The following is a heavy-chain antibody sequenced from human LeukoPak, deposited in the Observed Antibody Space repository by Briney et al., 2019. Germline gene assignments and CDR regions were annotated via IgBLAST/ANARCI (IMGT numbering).Heavy chain of an antibody. V-gene: IGHV1-2*02. CDR3: ARDRYYDFWSGYRMHSYYYYGMDV. CDR2: INPNSGGT. J-gene: IGHJ6*02. Sequence: PGASVKVSCKASGCTFTGYYMHWVRQAPGKGLEWMGGINPNSGGTNYAEKFQGRFTMTRDTSISTAYMELGRLRSDDTAVYYCARDRYYDFWSGYRMHSYYYYGMDVWGQGTTVTVSS. CDR1: GCTFTGYY. D-gene: IGHD3-3*01.